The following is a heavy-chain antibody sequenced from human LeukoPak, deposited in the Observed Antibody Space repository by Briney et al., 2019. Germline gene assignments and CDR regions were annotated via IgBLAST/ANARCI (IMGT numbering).Heavy chain of an antibody. Sequence: GGSLRLSCAASGFTFSSYWMHWVRQAPGKGLVWVSRINSDGSSTSYADSVKGRFTISRDNAKNTLYLQMNSLRAEDTAVYYCARALTHSNYVPPYYFDYWGQGTLVTVSS. V-gene: IGHV3-74*01. CDR2: INSDGSST. D-gene: IGHD4-11*01. CDR1: GFTFSSYW. J-gene: IGHJ4*02. CDR3: ARALTHSNYVPPYYFDY.